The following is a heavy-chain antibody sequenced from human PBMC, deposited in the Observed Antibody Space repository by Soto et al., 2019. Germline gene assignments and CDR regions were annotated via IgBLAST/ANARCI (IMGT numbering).Heavy chain of an antibody. J-gene: IGHJ6*02. D-gene: IGHD7-27*01. CDR3: AKDLRQGASGATVYGMDV. CDR2: ISYDGSKT. Sequence: QVQLVESGGGVVQPGTSLRLSCTASGFTFSTTGMHWVRQAPGKGLEWVAVISYDGSKTYYADSVKGRLTISRDNSRGTVYLQMNSLRPEDTAVYYCAKDLRQGASGATVYGMDVWGQGTTVSVFS. CDR1: GFTFSTTG. V-gene: IGHV3-30*18.